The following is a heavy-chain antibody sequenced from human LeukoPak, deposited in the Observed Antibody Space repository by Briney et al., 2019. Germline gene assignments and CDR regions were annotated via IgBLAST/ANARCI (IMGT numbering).Heavy chain of an antibody. CDR1: GGSISSYY. V-gene: IGHV4-4*09. Sequence: SETLSLTCTVSGGSISSYYWSWIRQPPGKGLEWIGYIYISGSTNYNPSLKSRVTISVDTSKNQFSLKLSSVTAADTAVYYCARQVYYYYMDVWGKGTTVTVSS. CDR2: IYISGST. CDR3: ARQVYYYYMDV. J-gene: IGHJ6*03.